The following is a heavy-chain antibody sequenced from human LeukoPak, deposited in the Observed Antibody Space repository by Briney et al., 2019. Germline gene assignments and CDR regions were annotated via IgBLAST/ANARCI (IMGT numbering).Heavy chain of an antibody. D-gene: IGHD5-18*01. CDR2: IYYSGST. J-gene: IGHJ5*02. Sequence: PSETLSLTCTVSGGSISSGDYYLSWIRQPPGKGLEWIGYIYYSGSTYYNPSLKSRVTISVDTSKNQFSLKLSSVTAADTAVYYCARDLRWDNTAMVSNWFDPWGQGTLVTVSS. CDR1: GGSISSGDYY. CDR3: ARDLRWDNTAMVSNWFDP. V-gene: IGHV4-30-4*01.